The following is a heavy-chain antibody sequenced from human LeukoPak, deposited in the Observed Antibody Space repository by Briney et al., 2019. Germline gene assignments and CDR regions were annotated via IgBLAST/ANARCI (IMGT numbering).Heavy chain of an antibody. J-gene: IGHJ4*02. Sequence: GGSLRLSCVVSGFTVSNNYMSWVRQAPGKGLEWVSYISSSSKTTFYADSVKGRFTISRDNAKNSLYLQMNSLRDEDTAVYYCARDGTIFGVAPHFDYWGQGTLVTVSS. V-gene: IGHV3-48*02. CDR1: GFTVSNNY. CDR2: ISSSSKTT. CDR3: ARDGTIFGVAPHFDY. D-gene: IGHD3-3*01.